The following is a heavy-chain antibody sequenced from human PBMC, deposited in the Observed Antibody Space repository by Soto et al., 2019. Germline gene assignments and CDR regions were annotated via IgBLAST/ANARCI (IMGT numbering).Heavy chain of an antibody. CDR2: IDWDDDK. J-gene: IGHJ4*02. Sequence: PSQTLSLTCTFSGFSLSTSGMCVSWIRQPPGKALEWLALIDWDDDKYYSTSLKTRLTISKDTSKNQVVLTMTNMDPVDTATYYCARTGYSSSWLYFDYWGQGTLVTVSS. V-gene: IGHV2-70*01. CDR1: GFSLSTSGMC. D-gene: IGHD6-13*01. CDR3: ARTGYSSSWLYFDY.